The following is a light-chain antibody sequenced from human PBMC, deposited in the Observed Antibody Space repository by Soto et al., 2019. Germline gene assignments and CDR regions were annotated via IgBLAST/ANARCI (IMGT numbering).Light chain of an antibody. CDR3: QQYYSYPLT. V-gene: IGKV1-8*01. Sequence: AIRMTQSPSSFSASTGDRVTITCRASQGISSYLAWYQQKPGKAPKLLIYAASTLQSGVPSRFSGSGSGTDFTLPISCLKSEDFATYYCQQYYSYPLTFGGGTKVEIK. CDR1: QGISSY. CDR2: AAS. J-gene: IGKJ4*01.